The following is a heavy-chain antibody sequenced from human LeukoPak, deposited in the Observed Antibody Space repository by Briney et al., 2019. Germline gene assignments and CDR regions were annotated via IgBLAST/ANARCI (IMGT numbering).Heavy chain of an antibody. V-gene: IGHV1-2*02. J-gene: IGHJ4*02. CDR3: AREELGY. Sequence: ASVKVSCKASGYTFTDYFMHWVRQAPGHGLEWVGWINPNSGGTIYAQKFQGRVTMTRDTSISTAYMELSRMTSDDTAVYYCAREELGYWGQGTLVTVSS. CDR2: INPNSGGT. CDR1: GYTFTDYF. D-gene: IGHD1-1*01.